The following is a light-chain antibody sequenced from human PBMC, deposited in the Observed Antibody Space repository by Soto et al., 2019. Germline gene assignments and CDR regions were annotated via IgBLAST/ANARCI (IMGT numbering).Light chain of an antibody. CDR3: QHYSSSPLT. CDR2: RAS. CDR1: QSVSSSY. V-gene: IGKV3-20*01. J-gene: IGKJ4*01. Sequence: EIVLTQSPGTLSLSPGERATLSCRASQSVSSSYLAWYQQKPAQAPMLLIDRASSNATGTPDTFSSSGSRTNFTVTINRLAPADFPVYYCQHYSSSPLTFGGGIKVEIK.